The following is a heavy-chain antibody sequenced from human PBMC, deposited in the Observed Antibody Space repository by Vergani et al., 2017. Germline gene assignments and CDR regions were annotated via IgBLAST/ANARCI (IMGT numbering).Heavy chain of an antibody. Sequence: VQLVESGGGVVQPGRSLRLSCAASGFTFSSYSMNWVRQAPGKGLEWVSSISSSSSYIYHADSVKGRFTISRDNAKNSLYLQMNSLRAEDTAVYYCARGRTLSYYYDSSGSDDYWGQGTLVTVSS. J-gene: IGHJ4*02. CDR1: GFTFSSYS. V-gene: IGHV3-21*01. CDR2: ISSSSSYI. CDR3: ARGRTLSYYYDSSGSDDY. D-gene: IGHD3-22*01.